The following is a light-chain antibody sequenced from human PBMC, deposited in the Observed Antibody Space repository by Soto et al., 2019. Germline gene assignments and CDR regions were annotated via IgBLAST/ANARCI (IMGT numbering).Light chain of an antibody. V-gene: IGLV2-14*01. CDR2: DVT. CDR1: RNDIGAYNY. CDR3: SSYTITNTLE. Sequence: QSVLTQPASVSGSPGQSITISCTGTRNDIGAYNYVSWYQQHPGKAPKLMIYDVTNRPSGVSNRFSGSKSGNTASLTISGLQAEDEADYYCSSYTITNTLEIGGGTKVTVL. J-gene: IGLJ2*01.